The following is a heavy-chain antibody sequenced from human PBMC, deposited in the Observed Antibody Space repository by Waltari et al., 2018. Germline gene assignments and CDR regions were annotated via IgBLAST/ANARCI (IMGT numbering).Heavy chain of an antibody. Sequence: QVQLVQSGAEVKKPGSSVKVSCRASGGTFSSYAIRWVRQAPGQGLEWMGGIIPIFGTANYAQKFQGRVTITADESTSTAYMELSSLRSEDTAVYYCARDNARGGNLDYWGQGTLVTVSS. V-gene: IGHV1-69*12. J-gene: IGHJ4*02. CDR3: ARDNARGGNLDY. CDR1: GGTFSSYA. D-gene: IGHD2-15*01. CDR2: IIPIFGTA.